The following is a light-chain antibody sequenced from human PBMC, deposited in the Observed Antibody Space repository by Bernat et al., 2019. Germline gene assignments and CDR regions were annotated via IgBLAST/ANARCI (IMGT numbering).Light chain of an antibody. CDR1: SSNIGSNT. Sequence: QSVLTQPPSASGTPGQRVTISCSGSSSNIGSNTVNWYQQLPGTAPKLLIYSNNQRPSGVPDRFSGSKSLAISGLQSEDEADYYCAAWDDSLTGVVFGGGTKLTVL. V-gene: IGLV1-44*01. J-gene: IGLJ2*01. CDR2: SNN. CDR3: AAWDDSLTGVV.